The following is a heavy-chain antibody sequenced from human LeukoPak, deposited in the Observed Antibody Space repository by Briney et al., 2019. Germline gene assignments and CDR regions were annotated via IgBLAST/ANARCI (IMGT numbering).Heavy chain of an antibody. CDR2: INPNSGGT. J-gene: IGHJ6*02. Sequence: ASVKVSCKASGYTFTGYYMHWVRQAPGQGLEWMGWINPNSGGTNYAQKFQGRVTMTRDTSIGTAYMELSRLRSDDTAVYYCARGAVRSSWYYGMDVWGQGTTVTVSS. D-gene: IGHD3-3*01. V-gene: IGHV1-2*02. CDR1: GYTFTGYY. CDR3: ARGAVRSSWYYGMDV.